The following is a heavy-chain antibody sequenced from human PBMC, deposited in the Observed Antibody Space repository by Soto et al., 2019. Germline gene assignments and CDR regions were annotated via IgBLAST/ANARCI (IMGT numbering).Heavy chain of an antibody. J-gene: IGHJ4*02. V-gene: IGHV1-69*06. Sequence: SVKVSCKVSGSRFSNYVISWVRQAPGHGLEWLGRIIPIFNSTKYAQSFQGRVTITADKSTSTASLELSSLRSDDTAVYYCAREGRGKKAGYNGLVSLGYWGQGALVTVSS. D-gene: IGHD2-2*02. CDR2: IIPIFNST. CDR3: AREGRGKKAGYNGLVSLGY. CDR1: GSRFSNYV.